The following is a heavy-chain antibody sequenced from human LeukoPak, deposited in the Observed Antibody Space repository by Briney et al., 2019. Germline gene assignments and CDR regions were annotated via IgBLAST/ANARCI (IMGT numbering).Heavy chain of an antibody. J-gene: IGHJ6*02. CDR3: AREKVFGVVNLHYYGMDV. CDR2: INPNSGGT. CDR1: GYTFTGYY. Sequence: ASAKVSCKASGYTFTGYYMHWVRQAPGQGLEWMGWINPNSGGTNYAQKFQGRVTMTRDTSISTAYMELSRLRSDDTAVYYCAREKVFGVVNLHYYGMDVWGQGTTVTVSS. D-gene: IGHD3-3*01. V-gene: IGHV1-2*02.